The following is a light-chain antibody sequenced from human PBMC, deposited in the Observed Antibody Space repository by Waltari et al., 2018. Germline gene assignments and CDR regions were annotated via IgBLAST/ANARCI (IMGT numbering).Light chain of an antibody. Sequence: DIQMTLSPSTLSASVGDRVTITCRASQTITNWLAWYQQKSGKAPKLLIHKASTLHSGVPSRFSGSGSGTEFTLTISSLQPDDFATYYCQQYSSYSGTFGQGTKVDIK. J-gene: IGKJ2*01. CDR3: QQYSSYSGT. CDR2: KAS. CDR1: QTITNW. V-gene: IGKV1-5*03.